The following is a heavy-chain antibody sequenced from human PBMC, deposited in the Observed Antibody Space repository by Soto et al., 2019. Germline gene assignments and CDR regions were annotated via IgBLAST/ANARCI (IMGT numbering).Heavy chain of an antibody. CDR1: GYTFTSYG. D-gene: IGHD2-2*01. CDR3: ARDMKVYCISTSCRHPRGY. V-gene: IGHV1-18*01. J-gene: IGHJ4*02. Sequence: GASVKVSCKASGYTFTSYGISWVRQAPGQGLEWMGWISAYNGNTNYAQKLQGRVTMTTDTSTSTAYMELRSLRSDDTAVYYCARDMKVYCISTSCRHPRGYWGQGTLVTVSS. CDR2: ISAYNGNT.